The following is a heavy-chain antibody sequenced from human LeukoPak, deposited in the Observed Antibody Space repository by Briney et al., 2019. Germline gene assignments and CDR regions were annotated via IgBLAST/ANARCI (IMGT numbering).Heavy chain of an antibody. D-gene: IGHD6-13*01. CDR1: GGSFSGYY. Sequence: NSSETLSLTCAVYGGSFSGYYWSWIRQPPGKGLEWIGEINHSGSTNYNPSLKSRVTISVDTSKNQFSLKLCSVTAADTAVYYCARVAAAGTLYWGQGTLVTVSS. J-gene: IGHJ4*02. V-gene: IGHV4-34*01. CDR2: INHSGST. CDR3: ARVAAAGTLY.